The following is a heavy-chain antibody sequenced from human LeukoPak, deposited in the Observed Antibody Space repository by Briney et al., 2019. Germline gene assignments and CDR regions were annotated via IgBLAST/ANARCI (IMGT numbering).Heavy chain of an antibody. D-gene: IGHD3-10*01. CDR2: INPNSGGT. Sequence: ASVKVSCKASGYTFTGYYMRWVRQAPGQGLEWMGWINPNSGGTNYAQKFQGRVTMTRDTSISTAYMELSRLRSDDTAVYYCARVVAYYYGSESYSWFDPWGQGTLVTVSS. V-gene: IGHV1-2*02. J-gene: IGHJ5*02. CDR3: ARVVAYYYGSESYSWFDP. CDR1: GYTFTGYY.